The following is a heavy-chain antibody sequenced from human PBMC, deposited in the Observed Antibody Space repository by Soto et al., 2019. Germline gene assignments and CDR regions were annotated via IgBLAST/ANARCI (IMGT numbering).Heavy chain of an antibody. D-gene: IGHD3-10*01. J-gene: IGHJ3*02. CDR1: GYTFTSYA. Sequence: QVQLVQSGAEVKKPGASVKVSCKASGYTFTSYAMHWVRKAPGQRLEWMGWINAGNGNTKYSQKFQGRVTITRDTTARTAYMELSILISEDTAVYYCARDRAPLWFGKPDAFDIWGQGTMVTVSS. CDR2: INAGNGNT. CDR3: ARDRAPLWFGKPDAFDI. V-gene: IGHV1-3*01.